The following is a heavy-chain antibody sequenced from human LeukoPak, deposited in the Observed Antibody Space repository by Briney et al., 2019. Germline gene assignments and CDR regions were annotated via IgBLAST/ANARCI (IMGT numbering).Heavy chain of an antibody. V-gene: IGHV3-30*02. CDR3: AKDQSSGYYSMGDY. D-gene: IGHD3-22*01. CDR2: VWYGGSTK. Sequence: PGGSLRLSCAASGFTFSSYGMHWVRQAPGKGLEWVAFVWYGGSTKYYADSVKGRFTISRDNSKNTLYLQMNSLRAEDTAVYYCAKDQSSGYYSMGDYWGQGTLVTVSS. CDR1: GFTFSSYG. J-gene: IGHJ4*02.